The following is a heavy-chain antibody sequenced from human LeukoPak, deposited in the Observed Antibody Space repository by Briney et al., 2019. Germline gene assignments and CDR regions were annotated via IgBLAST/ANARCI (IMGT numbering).Heavy chain of an antibody. CDR3: ARLSAAVHLGAFDL. V-gene: IGHV4-4*09. CDR2: IHTSGSN. Sequence: SETLSLSSAVAGVSISPYYWAWIRQPPGKGLEWIGYIHTSGSNNQYPSLKSRVTISGDKSKNHFSLRLTSVTAADTAVYYCARLSAAVHLGAFDLWGQGTMVTVSS. J-gene: IGHJ3*01. CDR1: GVSISPYY. D-gene: IGHD3-3*01.